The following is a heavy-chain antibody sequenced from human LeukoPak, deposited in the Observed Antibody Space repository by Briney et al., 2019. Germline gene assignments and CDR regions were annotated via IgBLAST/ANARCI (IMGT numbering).Heavy chain of an antibody. CDR1: GFTFSSCG. D-gene: IGHD3/OR15-3a*01. CDR2: ISYGGSNK. CDR3: AKDRQSLDYYFDY. Sequence: GGSLRLSCAASGFTFSSCGMHWVRQAPGKGLEWVGVISYGGSNKYYADSVKGRFTISRDNSKNTMYLQMDSLRAEDTAVYYCAKDRQSLDYYFDYWGQGTLVTVSS. V-gene: IGHV3-30*18. J-gene: IGHJ4*02.